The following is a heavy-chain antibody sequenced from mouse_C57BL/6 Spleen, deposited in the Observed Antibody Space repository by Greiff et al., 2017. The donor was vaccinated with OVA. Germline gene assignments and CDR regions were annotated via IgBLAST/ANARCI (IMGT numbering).Heavy chain of an antibody. D-gene: IGHD1-1*01. V-gene: IGHV1-72*01. CDR2: IDPNRGGT. Sequence: QVQLQQPGAELVKPGASVKLSCKASGYTFTSYWMHWVKQRPGRGLEWIGRIDPNRGGTKYNEKFKSKATLTVDKPSSTAYMQLSSLTSVDSAVYYCAGGDYYGSSYVDWYFDVWGTGTTVTVSS. CDR1: GYTFTSYW. J-gene: IGHJ1*03. CDR3: AGGDYYGSSYVDWYFDV.